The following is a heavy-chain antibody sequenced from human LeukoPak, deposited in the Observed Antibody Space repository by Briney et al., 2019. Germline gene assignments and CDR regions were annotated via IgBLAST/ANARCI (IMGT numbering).Heavy chain of an antibody. D-gene: IGHD5-18*01. V-gene: IGHV1-69*04. Sequence: SVKVSCKASGGNNYVISWVRQAPGQGLEWMGRIIPFSGSTDYAQKLQDRVTITADKSTSTAYMELSSLRSEDTAIYYCAGRIVDTATLFDYWGQGTLVTVSS. J-gene: IGHJ4*02. CDR1: GGNNYV. CDR2: IIPFSGST. CDR3: AGRIVDTATLFDY.